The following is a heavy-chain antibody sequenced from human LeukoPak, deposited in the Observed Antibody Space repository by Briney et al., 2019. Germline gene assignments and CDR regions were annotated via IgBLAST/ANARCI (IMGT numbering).Heavy chain of an antibody. CDR2: ISSITSSYI. CDR3: ARLGESTTDFDY. Sequence: PGGSLRLSCAASGFTFITYSMTWVRQAPGKGLEWVSSISSITSSYIHYADSVKGRFTISRDSVKNSLYLQMNSLRAEDTAVYYCARLGESTTDFDYWGQGTLVTVSS. CDR1: GFTFITYS. V-gene: IGHV3-21*01. D-gene: IGHD1-14*01. J-gene: IGHJ4*02.